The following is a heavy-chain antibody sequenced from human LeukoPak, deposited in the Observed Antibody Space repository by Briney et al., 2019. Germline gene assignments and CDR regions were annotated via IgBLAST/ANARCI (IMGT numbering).Heavy chain of an antibody. Sequence: ASVKVSCKASGYTFTSYDINWVRQAPGQGLEWMGWMNPNSGNTGYAQKFQGRVTMTRNTSISTAYMELSSLRSEDTAVYYCARGFTAYNWFDPWGQGTLVTVAS. J-gene: IGHJ5*02. D-gene: IGHD5-18*01. V-gene: IGHV1-8*01. CDR1: GYTFTSYD. CDR2: MNPNSGNT. CDR3: ARGFTAYNWFDP.